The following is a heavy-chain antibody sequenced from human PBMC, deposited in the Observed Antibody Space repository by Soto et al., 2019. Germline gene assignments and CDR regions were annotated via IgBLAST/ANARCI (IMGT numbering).Heavy chain of an antibody. CDR3: ARDRGVAAADYYGMDV. Sequence: QVQLVQSGAEVKKPGASVKGSCKASGYTFTSYYMHWVRQAPGQGLEWMGIINPSGGSTSYAQKFQGRVTMTRDTSTSTVYMELSSLRSEDTAVYYCARDRGVAAADYYGMDVWGQGTTVTVSS. J-gene: IGHJ6*02. D-gene: IGHD6-13*01. CDR2: INPSGGST. V-gene: IGHV1-46*01. CDR1: GYTFTSYY.